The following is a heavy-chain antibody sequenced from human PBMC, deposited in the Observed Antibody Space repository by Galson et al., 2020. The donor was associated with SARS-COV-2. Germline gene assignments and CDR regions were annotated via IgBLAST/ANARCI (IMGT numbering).Heavy chain of an antibody. Sequence: SETLSLTCAVNGASFNGSYWSWIRQPPGKGPQYIGEINDSGFATYNPSLRSRVTISLDTSKNHLSLRLTSVTAADTAVYFCANLVIGAPNWFDPWGQGTFVIVSS. CDR3: ANLVIGAPNWFDP. CDR2: INDSGFA. CDR1: GASFNGSY. J-gene: IGHJ5*02. D-gene: IGHD3-22*01. V-gene: IGHV4-34*01.